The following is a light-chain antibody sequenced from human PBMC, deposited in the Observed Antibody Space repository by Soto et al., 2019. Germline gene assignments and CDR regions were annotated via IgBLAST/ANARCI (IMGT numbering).Light chain of an antibody. CDR1: SSDIGNYNY. CDR2: EVS. V-gene: IGLV2-14*01. J-gene: IGLJ1*01. CDR3: ISYTSNSLYV. Sequence: QSVLTQPASVSGSPGQSITISCTGASSDIGNYNYVSWYQQHPGKAPKLMIFEVSRRPSGVSTRFSGSKSGNTASLTISGLQAEDEADYYCISYTSNSLYVFGTGTKVTVL.